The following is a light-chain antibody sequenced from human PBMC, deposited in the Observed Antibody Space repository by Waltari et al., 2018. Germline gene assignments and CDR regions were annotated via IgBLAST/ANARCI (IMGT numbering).Light chain of an antibody. J-gene: IGKJ4*01. V-gene: IGKV3-20*01. CDR2: GAS. Sequence: ETVLTQSPGTLSLSPGERATLSCRASQSVSSSYLAWYQQKPDQAPRLLIYGASSRSTGIPDRFSGSWSGTDVTLTISRLEPEDFSVYYCQLFANSPPLTFGGGTKVEIK. CDR3: QLFANSPPLT. CDR1: QSVSSSY.